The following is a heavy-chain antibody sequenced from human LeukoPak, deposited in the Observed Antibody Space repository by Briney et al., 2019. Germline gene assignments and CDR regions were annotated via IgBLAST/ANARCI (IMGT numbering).Heavy chain of an antibody. CDR2: IRYDGSNK. CDR3: ARDPGGSSAYYLDY. CDR1: GFTFSSYG. J-gene: IGHJ4*02. D-gene: IGHD3-22*01. V-gene: IGHV3-30*02. Sequence: GGSLRLSCAASGFTFSSYGMHWVRQAPGKGLEWVAFIRYDGSNKYYADSVKGRFTISRDNSKNTLYLQMNSLRSEDTAVYYCARDPGGSSAYYLDYWGQGTLVTVSS.